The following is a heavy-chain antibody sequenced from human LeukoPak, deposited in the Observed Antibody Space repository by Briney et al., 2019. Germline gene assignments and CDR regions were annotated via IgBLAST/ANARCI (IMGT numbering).Heavy chain of an antibody. CDR1: GFTFSSYW. V-gene: IGHV3-74*01. CDR2: INGDGSST. J-gene: IGHJ6*02. D-gene: IGHD3-10*01. Sequence: GGSLRLSCAASGFTFSSYWMRWVRQAPGKGLVWVSRINGDGSSTSYADSVKGRFTISRDNAMNTLYLQMNSVRAEDTAVYYCAMVRGYYYHGLDVWGQGTTVTVSS. CDR3: AMVRGYYYHGLDV.